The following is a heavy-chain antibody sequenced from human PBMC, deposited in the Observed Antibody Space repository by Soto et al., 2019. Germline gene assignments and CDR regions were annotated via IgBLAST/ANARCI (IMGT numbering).Heavy chain of an antibody. D-gene: IGHD1-1*01. Sequence: QVQLVQSGAEVKKPGSSVKVSCTASGGTFSSYAISWVRQAPGQGLEWMGGIIPIFGTANYAQKFQGRVTITADESTSTAYMELSSLRAEDTAVYYCASGSPPNDYDYYYGMDVWGQGTTVTVSS. V-gene: IGHV1-69*01. J-gene: IGHJ6*02. CDR3: ASGSPPNDYDYYYGMDV. CDR1: GGTFSSYA. CDR2: IIPIFGTA.